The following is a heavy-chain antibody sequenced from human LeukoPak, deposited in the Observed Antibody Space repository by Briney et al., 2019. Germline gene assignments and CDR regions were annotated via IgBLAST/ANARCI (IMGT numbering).Heavy chain of an antibody. V-gene: IGHV3-23*01. Sequence: GGSLRLSCAASGFTFSSYAMSWVRQAPGKGLEWVSAISGSGDSAFYADSVRGRFTISRDSSKNTIYLQMNSLRGEDTAAYYCAKDLNSSSSLGKRFDFWGQETLFPVSS. CDR3: AKDLNSSSSLGKRFDF. CDR2: ISGSGDSA. D-gene: IGHD6-6*01. CDR1: GFTFSSYA. J-gene: IGHJ4*02.